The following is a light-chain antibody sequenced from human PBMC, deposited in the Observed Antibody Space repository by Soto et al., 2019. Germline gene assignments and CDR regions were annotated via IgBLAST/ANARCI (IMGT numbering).Light chain of an antibody. CDR2: TTS. Sequence: DIQMTQSPSSLSASVGDRVTITCRASQSIRHDLNWYQQRPGKAHKLLIYTTSNLESGVPSRFSGSGSGTDFTLTINNLQPEDFGTYFCQQGFSRPRTFGLGTKVDIK. V-gene: IGKV1-39*01. CDR3: QQGFSRPRT. CDR1: QSIRHD. J-gene: IGKJ1*01.